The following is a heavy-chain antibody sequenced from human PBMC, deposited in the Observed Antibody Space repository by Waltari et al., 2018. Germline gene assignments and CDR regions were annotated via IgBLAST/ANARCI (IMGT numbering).Heavy chain of an antibody. Sequence: EVQLVESGGGLVQSGGSLRLPCADYGGDYWMDWVRQAPGKGLMWVSRIKFDGTSPTYAGAVKGRFTVSRDRANNMLYLQMNGLRSEDTAVYYCTTNPPGHWGQGTLVTVSS. CDR2: IKFDGTSP. J-gene: IGHJ4*02. CDR1: GGDYW. CDR3: TTNPPGH. V-gene: IGHV3-74*01.